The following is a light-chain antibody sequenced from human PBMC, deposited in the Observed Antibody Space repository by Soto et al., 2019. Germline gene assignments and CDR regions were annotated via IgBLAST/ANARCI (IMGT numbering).Light chain of an antibody. CDR1: ISHVGDYNS. CDR2: DVS. J-gene: IGLJ1*01. CDR3: CSYVGGYSYV. V-gene: IGLV2-11*01. Sequence: QSLLRQLGSVSGSPGQSFTVSCIGTISHVGDYNSVSWYQQHPGKAPKLMIYDVSKRPSGVPDRFSGSKSGNTASLTISGLQAEDEADYYCCSYVGGYSYVFGIGTKVTVL.